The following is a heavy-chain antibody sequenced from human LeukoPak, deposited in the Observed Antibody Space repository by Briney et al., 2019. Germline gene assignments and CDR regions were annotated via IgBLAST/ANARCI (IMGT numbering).Heavy chain of an antibody. D-gene: IGHD3-10*01. CDR1: GGTFNNYA. J-gene: IGHJ5*02. V-gene: IGHV1-69*01. Sequence: SVKVSCKASGGTFNNYAISWVRQAPGQGLEGVGGIIPMFGTANYAQKYQGRVTITADESTSTAHIELSSLRSEDTAMYYCALGSRGVMTDWFDPWGQGTLVTVSS. CDR2: IIPMFGTA. CDR3: ALGSRGVMTDWFDP.